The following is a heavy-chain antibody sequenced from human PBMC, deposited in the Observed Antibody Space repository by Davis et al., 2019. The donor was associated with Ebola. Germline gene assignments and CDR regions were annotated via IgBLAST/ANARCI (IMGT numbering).Heavy chain of an antibody. D-gene: IGHD2-8*02. CDR1: GYSFSSYW. CDR3: ASLRRTITGMDDAFDI. Sequence: GESLKISCKASGYSFSSYWLAWVRHTPGKGLEWMGIIYPGDSDTRYSPSFRGQVAISADKSIKTAFLQWSSLKASDTAMYYCASLRRTITGMDDAFDIWGQGTMVTVSS. J-gene: IGHJ3*02. V-gene: IGHV5-51*01. CDR2: IYPGDSDT.